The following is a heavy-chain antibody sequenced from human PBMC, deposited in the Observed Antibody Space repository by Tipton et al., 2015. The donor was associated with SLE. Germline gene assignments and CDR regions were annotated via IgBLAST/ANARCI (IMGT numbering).Heavy chain of an antibody. CDR2: MYSSGIS. D-gene: IGHD5-24*01. V-gene: IGHV4-59*11. CDR3: ARTNLQESLVDWYFDL. J-gene: IGHJ2*01. CDR1: GGSIRGHY. Sequence: TPSLTCTVSGGSIRGHYWTWIRQPPGKGLEFIGYMYSSGISDYNPSLKSRVTMSIDMSNNQFSLNLQSVTAADTAVYYCARTNLQESLVDWYFDLWGRGTLATVSS.